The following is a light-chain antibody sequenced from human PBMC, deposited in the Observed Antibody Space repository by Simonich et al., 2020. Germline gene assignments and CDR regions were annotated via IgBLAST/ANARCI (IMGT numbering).Light chain of an antibody. CDR1: SSNIGSNY. V-gene: IGLV1-47*01. Sequence: QSVLTQPPSASGTPGQRVTISCSGSSSNIGSNYVDWYQQLPGTAPKLLIYRNIQRPSGGHDRFSGSKSGASATLAIRGLRSEDEADYYCAAWDDSLSGPVFGGGTKLTVL. J-gene: IGLJ3*02. CDR3: AAWDDSLSGPV. CDR2: RNI.